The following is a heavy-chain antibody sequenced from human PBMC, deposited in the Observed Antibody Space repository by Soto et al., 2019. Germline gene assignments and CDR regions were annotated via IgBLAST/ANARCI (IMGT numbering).Heavy chain of an antibody. CDR2: INHSGST. D-gene: IGHD1-7*01. J-gene: IGHJ6*03. Sequence: SETLSLTCAVYGWSFSGYYWSWVRQPPGKGLEWIGEINHSGSTNYNPSLKSRVTISVDTSKNQFSLKLSSVTAADTAVYYCARGIKRGGLELRIGYYYYYMDVWGKGTTVTVSS. CDR3: ARGIKRGGLELRIGYYYYYMDV. CDR1: GWSFSGYY. V-gene: IGHV4-34*01.